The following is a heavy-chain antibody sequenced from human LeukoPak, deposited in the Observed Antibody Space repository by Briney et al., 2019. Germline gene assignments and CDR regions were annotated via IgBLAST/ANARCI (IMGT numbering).Heavy chain of an antibody. Sequence: PGGSLRLSCAASGFTFSSYAMSWVRQAPGKGLEWVSAISGSGGSTYYADSVKGRFTISRDNSKNTLYLQMNSLRAEDTAVYYCAKDSYYDSSGYYSMYYFDYWGQGTLVTVSS. CDR2: ISGSGGST. D-gene: IGHD3-22*01. CDR1: GFTFSSYA. J-gene: IGHJ4*02. CDR3: AKDSYYDSSGYYSMYYFDY. V-gene: IGHV3-23*01.